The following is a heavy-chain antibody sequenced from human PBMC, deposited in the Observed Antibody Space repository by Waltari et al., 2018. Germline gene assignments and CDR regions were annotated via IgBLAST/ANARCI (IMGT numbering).Heavy chain of an antibody. CDR1: GGSFSGYY. Sequence: QVQLQQWGAGLLKPSETLSLTCAVYGGSFSGYYWSWISQPPGKGLEWIGEINHSGSTNYNPSLKSRVTISVDTSKNQFSLKLSSVTAADTAVYYCARGGSSRRWLQLSPAFDIWGQGTMVTVSS. D-gene: IGHD5-12*01. CDR2: INHSGST. CDR3: ARGGSSRRWLQLSPAFDI. V-gene: IGHV4-34*01. J-gene: IGHJ3*02.